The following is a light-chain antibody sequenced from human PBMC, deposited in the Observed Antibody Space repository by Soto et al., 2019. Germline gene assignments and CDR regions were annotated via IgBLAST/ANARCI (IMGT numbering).Light chain of an antibody. Sequence: EIVLTQSPATLALSPGERATLSCRASQNVANYLDCYQQKPVQATRLLIYDASNRATGIPPRFGGSGSGTDFTLTISSLEPEDSAVYYCQQRHMWPITFGQGTRLEI. J-gene: IGKJ5*01. V-gene: IGKV3-11*01. CDR1: QNVANY. CDR2: DAS. CDR3: QQRHMWPIT.